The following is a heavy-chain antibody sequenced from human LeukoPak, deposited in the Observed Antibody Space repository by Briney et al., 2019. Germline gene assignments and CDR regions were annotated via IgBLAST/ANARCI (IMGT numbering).Heavy chain of an antibody. D-gene: IGHD3-16*01. CDR1: GFTFSSYW. J-gene: IGHJ6*02. Sequence: PGGSLRLSCAASGFTFSSYWMNWACQAPGKGLEWVASINHNGNVNYYVDSVKGRFTISRDNAKNSLYLQTSNLRAEDTAVYFCARGGGLDVWGQGATVTVSS. CDR2: INHNGNVN. CDR3: ARGGGLDV. V-gene: IGHV3-7*03.